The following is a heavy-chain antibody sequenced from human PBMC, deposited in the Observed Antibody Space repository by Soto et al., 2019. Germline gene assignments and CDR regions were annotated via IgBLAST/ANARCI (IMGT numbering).Heavy chain of an antibody. CDR3: ARDGYCSGGSCHTPYYYYGMDV. CDR1: GGSISSSNW. CDR2: IYHSGST. D-gene: IGHD2-15*01. V-gene: IGHV4-4*02. J-gene: IGHJ6*02. Sequence: QVQLQESGPGLVKPSGTLSLTCAVSGGSISSSNWWSWVRQPPGKGLEWIGEIYHSGSTNYNPSLKSRVTISVDKSKNQFSLKLSSVTAADTAVYYCARDGYCSGGSCHTPYYYYGMDVWGQGTTVTVSS.